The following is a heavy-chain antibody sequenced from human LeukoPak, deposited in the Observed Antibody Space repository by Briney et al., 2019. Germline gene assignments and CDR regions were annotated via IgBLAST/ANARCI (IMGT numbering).Heavy chain of an antibody. J-gene: IGHJ4*02. CDR3: ATDIFYYDSGSAKDY. Sequence: EASVKVSCKVSGYTLTELSMHWVRQAPGKGLEWMGGFDPEDGETIYAQKFQGRVTMTEGTSTDTAYMELSSLRSEDTAVYYCATDIFYYDSGSAKDYWGQGTLVTVSS. CDR1: GYTLTELS. V-gene: IGHV1-24*01. CDR2: FDPEDGET. D-gene: IGHD3-22*01.